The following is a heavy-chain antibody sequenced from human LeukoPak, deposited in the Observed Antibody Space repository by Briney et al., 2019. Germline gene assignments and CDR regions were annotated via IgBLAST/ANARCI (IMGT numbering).Heavy chain of an antibody. V-gene: IGHV3-9*01. CDR2: ISWNSGSI. CDR1: GFTFDDYA. Sequence: GRSLRLSCAASGFTFDDYAMHWVRQAPGKGLEWVSGISWNSGSIGYADSVKGRFTISRDNAKNSLYLQMSSLRAEDTALYYCAKALSSGYYNSAFDIWGQGTMVTVSS. D-gene: IGHD3-22*01. CDR3: AKALSSGYYNSAFDI. J-gene: IGHJ3*02.